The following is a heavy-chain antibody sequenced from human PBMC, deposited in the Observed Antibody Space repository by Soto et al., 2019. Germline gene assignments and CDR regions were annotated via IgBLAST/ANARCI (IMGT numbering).Heavy chain of an antibody. CDR2: IYYSGSN. J-gene: IGHJ4*02. CDR3: ARDWDYYGADSPPLLSK. V-gene: IGHV4-31*03. CDR1: GGSITSGGYC. Sequence: QVQLQESGPGLVKPSQTLSLTCTVSGGSITSGGYCWTWIRQHPMTGLEWMGDIYYSGSNSYNPSFKTRVTISVDTSKNQSSLKLTAVTAADTAVYYCARDWDYYGADSPPLLSKWGQGTLVTVSS. D-gene: IGHD3-10*01.